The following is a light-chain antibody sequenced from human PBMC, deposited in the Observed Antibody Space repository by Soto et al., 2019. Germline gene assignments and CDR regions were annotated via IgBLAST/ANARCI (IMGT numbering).Light chain of an antibody. CDR2: DAS. J-gene: IGKJ3*01. Sequence: DIVLTQSPATLSLSPGERATLSCRASQSIDTHLAWYQQKPGQAPRLLIYDASQRAAGIPVRFSGSGSGTDFTLTITGLEREDFAVYYCQQRDDWPPFTFGPVTKVDI. CDR3: QQRDDWPPFT. V-gene: IGKV3-11*01. CDR1: QSIDTH.